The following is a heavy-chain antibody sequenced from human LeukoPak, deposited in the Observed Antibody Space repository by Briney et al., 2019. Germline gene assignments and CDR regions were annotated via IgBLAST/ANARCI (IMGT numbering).Heavy chain of an antibody. CDR2: INPNSGGT. CDR3: AGRLGYCSSSSCPSP. V-gene: IGHV1-2*06. Sequence: ASVKVSCKASGYTFTGYYMHWVRQAPGQGLEWMGRINPNSGGTNYAQKLQGRVTMTRDTSISTAYMELSRLRSDDTAVYYCAGRLGYCSSSSCPSPWGQGTMVTVSS. CDR1: GYTFTGYY. J-gene: IGHJ3*01. D-gene: IGHD2-2*01.